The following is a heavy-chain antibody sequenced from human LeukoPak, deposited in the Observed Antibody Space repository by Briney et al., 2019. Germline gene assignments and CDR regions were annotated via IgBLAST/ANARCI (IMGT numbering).Heavy chain of an antibody. CDR1: GFTFSSYA. J-gene: IGHJ4*02. V-gene: IGHV3-23*01. CDR2: ISGCGGST. Sequence: PGGSLRLSCAASGFTFSSYAMSWVRQAPGKGLEWVSAISGCGGSTYYADSVKGRFTISRDNSKNTLYLQMNSLRAEDTAVYYCAKSPGYCSSTSCYYYFDYWGQGTLVTVSS. D-gene: IGHD2-2*01. CDR3: AKSPGYCSSTSCYYYFDY.